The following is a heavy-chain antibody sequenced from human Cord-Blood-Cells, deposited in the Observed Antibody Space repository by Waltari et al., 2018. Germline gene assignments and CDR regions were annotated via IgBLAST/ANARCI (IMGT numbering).Heavy chain of an antibody. J-gene: IGHJ4*02. CDR2: ISSSSSYI. Sequence: EVQLVESGGGLVKPGGSLRPSCAAPGFTFSSYSMNWVRQAPGKGLEWVSSISSSSSYIYYADSVKGRFTISRDNAKNSLYLQMNSLRAEDTAVYYCARSPNWYFDYWGQGTLVTVSS. CDR1: GFTFSSYS. D-gene: IGHD7-27*01. CDR3: ARSPNWYFDY. V-gene: IGHV3-21*01.